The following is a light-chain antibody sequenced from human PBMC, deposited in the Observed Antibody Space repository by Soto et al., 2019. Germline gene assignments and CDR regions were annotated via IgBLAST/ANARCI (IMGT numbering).Light chain of an antibody. CDR2: GAS. J-gene: IGKJ5*01. V-gene: IGKV3-20*01. CDR1: QSVRSRY. CDR3: QQYGNSPIT. Sequence: ETVLTQSPGTLYLSPGERATLSCRASQSVRSRYLAWYQQNPGQAPRLLISGASSRATGIPDRFSGSGSGTDFTLTVSRLEPEDFALYYCQQYGNSPITFGQGTRLEIK.